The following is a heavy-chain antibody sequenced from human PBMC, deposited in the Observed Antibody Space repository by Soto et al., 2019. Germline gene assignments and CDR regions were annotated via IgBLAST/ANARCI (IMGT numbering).Heavy chain of an antibody. CDR3: ATRSPAFDF. V-gene: IGHV1-18*01. CDR1: GYTFTTYG. Sequence: ASVKVSCKTSGYTFTTYGITWVRQAPGQGLEWMGWISTNKGNTNYAQKFQGGVTMTTDTSTGTAYMELGILIFDDPAMYYCATRSPAFDFWGQGTLVTFS. CDR2: ISTNKGNT. J-gene: IGHJ4*02.